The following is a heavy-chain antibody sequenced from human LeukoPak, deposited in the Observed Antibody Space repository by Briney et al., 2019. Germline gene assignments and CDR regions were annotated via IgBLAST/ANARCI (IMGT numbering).Heavy chain of an antibody. V-gene: IGHV4-34*01. J-gene: IGHJ6*03. CDR3: ARSGSCSGGSCYRNYYYYMDV. CDR1: GGSFSGYY. Sequence: KPLETLSLTCAVYGGSFSGYYWSWIRQPPGKGLEWIGEINHSGSTNYNPSLKSRVTISVDTSKNQFSLKLSSVTAADTAVYYCARSGSCSGGSCYRNYYYYMDVWGKGTTVTVSS. D-gene: IGHD2-15*01. CDR2: INHSGST.